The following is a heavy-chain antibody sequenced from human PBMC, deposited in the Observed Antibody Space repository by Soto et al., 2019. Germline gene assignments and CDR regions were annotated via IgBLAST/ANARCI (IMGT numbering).Heavy chain of an antibody. Sequence: QVPLVQSGAEVKKPGASVKVSCKASGYTFTSYDINWVRQATGQGLEWMGWMNPNSGNTGYAQKFQGRVTMTRNTSISTAYMELSSLRSEDTAVYYCARYDILTGYYTDYYYGMDVWGQGTTVTVSS. CDR2: MNPNSGNT. D-gene: IGHD3-9*01. CDR1: GYTFTSYD. J-gene: IGHJ6*02. V-gene: IGHV1-8*01. CDR3: ARYDILTGYYTDYYYGMDV.